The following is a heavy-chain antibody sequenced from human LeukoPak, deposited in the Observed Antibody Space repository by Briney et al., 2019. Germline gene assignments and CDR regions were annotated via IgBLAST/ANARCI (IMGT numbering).Heavy chain of an antibody. CDR3: TRGYVGIDY. J-gene: IGHJ4*02. Sequence: PGGSLRLSCAASGFILSPYSMHWVRQAPGKGLEWVAVISFDGTIKYYGDSVKGRFTISRDNAKNTLYLQMNSLRAEDTALYYCTRGYVGIDYWGQGTLVTVSS. CDR1: GFILSPYS. D-gene: IGHD5-12*01. CDR2: ISFDGTIK. V-gene: IGHV3-30-3*01.